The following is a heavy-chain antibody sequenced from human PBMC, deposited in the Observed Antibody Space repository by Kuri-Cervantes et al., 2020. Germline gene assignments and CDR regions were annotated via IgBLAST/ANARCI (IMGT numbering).Heavy chain of an antibody. J-gene: IGHJ6*03. V-gene: IGHV3-23*01. Sequence: LSLTCAASGFSFSNSAMNWVRQAPGKGLEWVSAISGSGSSTYYADSVKGRFTISRDNSRNTLSLQINSLRAEDTAVYYCAKGSVGDYYHMDVWGKGTTVTVSS. CDR3: AKGSVGDYYHMDV. D-gene: IGHD2-2*01. CDR1: GFSFSNSA. CDR2: ISGSGSST.